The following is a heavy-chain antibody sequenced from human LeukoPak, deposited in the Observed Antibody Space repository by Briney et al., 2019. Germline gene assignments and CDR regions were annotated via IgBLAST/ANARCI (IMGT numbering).Heavy chain of an antibody. CDR2: IYTSGST. V-gene: IGHV4-61*02. J-gene: IGHJ6*03. CDR3: ARGALGSARYMDV. Sequence: PSETLSLTCTVSGGSISSGSYYWSWIRQPAGKGLEWIGRIYTSGSTNYNPSLKSRVTISVDTSKNQFSLKLSSVTAADTAVYYCARGALGSARYMDVWGKGTTVTVSS. D-gene: IGHD6-6*01. CDR1: GGSISSGSYY.